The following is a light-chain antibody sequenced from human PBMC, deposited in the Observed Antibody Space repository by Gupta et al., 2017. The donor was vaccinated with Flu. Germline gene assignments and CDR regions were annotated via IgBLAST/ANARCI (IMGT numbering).Light chain of an antibody. CDR3: ESWDDNLYGWV. CDR2: RSD. CDR1: NSNIGSNA. J-gene: IGLJ3*02. V-gene: IGLV1-44*01. Sequence: QSVLTQPPSASGTPGQRVTIFCSGSNSNIGSNAVNWYQHFPGTAPKILIYRSDQRPSGVPDRFSGSKSGTSASLAISGLQSEDEADYYCESWDDNLYGWVFGGGTKLTVL.